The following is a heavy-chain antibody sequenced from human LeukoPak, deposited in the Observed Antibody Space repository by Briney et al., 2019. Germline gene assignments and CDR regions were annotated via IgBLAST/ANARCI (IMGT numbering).Heavy chain of an antibody. CDR1: GFTFSIYS. Sequence: GGSLRLSCAASGFTFSIYSMNWVRQAPGQGLEWISYISSSSSSRYYAESVKGRFAISRDNAKNSLYLQMNGLRAGDTAVYYCARTDFRSGKHGNWFDPWGQGTLVTVSS. V-gene: IGHV3-48*01. D-gene: IGHD3-3*01. J-gene: IGHJ5*02. CDR2: ISSSSSSR. CDR3: ARTDFRSGKHGNWFDP.